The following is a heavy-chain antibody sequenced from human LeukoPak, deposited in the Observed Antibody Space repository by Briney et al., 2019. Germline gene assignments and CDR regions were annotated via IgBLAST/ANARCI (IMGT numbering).Heavy chain of an antibody. D-gene: IGHD6-13*01. CDR2: ISYDGSNK. J-gene: IGHJ5*02. V-gene: IGHV3-30-3*01. CDR1: GFTFSSYA. CDR3: AGSYSSSWYAGGWFDP. Sequence: PGGSLRLSCTASGFTFSSYAMHWVRQAPGKGLEWVAVISYDGSNKYYADSVKGRFTISRDNSKNTLYLQMNSLRAEDTAVYYCAGSYSSSWYAGGWFDPWGQGTLVTVSS.